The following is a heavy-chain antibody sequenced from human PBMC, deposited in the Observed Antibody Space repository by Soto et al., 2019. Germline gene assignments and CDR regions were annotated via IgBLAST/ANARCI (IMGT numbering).Heavy chain of an antibody. CDR1: GFTFSSYW. CDR3: ARDLCGGSCSNWFDP. CDR2: IKQDGSEK. D-gene: IGHD2-15*01. V-gene: IGHV3-7*01. Sequence: GGSLRLSCAASGFTFSSYWMSWVRQAPGKGLEWVANIKQDGSEKYYVDSVKGRFTISRDNAKNSLYLQMNSLRAEDTAVYYCARDLCGGSCSNWFDPWGQGTLVTVSS. J-gene: IGHJ5*02.